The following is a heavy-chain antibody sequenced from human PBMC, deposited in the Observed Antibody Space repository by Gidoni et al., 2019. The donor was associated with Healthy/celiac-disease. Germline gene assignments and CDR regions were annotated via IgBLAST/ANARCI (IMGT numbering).Heavy chain of an antibody. J-gene: IGHJ3*02. D-gene: IGHD3-22*01. CDR3: AKNYYDSRAGDDFDI. CDR1: GFTFRSYA. V-gene: IGHV3-23*01. CDR2: ISGSGGST. Sequence: EVQLLESGGGLVQPGGSLRLSCAASGFTFRSYAMSWVRQAPGKGLEWVSAISGSGGSTYYAESVKGRFTISRDNSKNTLYLQMNSLRAEDTAVYYCAKNYYDSRAGDDFDIWGQGTMVTVSS.